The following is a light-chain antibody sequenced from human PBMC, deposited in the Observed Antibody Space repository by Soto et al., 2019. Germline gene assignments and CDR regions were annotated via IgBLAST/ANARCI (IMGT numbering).Light chain of an antibody. J-gene: IGLJ2*01. CDR3: SSFAGSNNVV. Sequence: QSVLTQPPSASGSPGQSVTISCTGTSSDVGGYNYVSRYQQHPGKAPKLMIYEVSKRPSGVPDRFSGSKSGNTASLTVSGLQAEDEAVYYCSSFAGSNNVVFGGGTKLTVL. CDR1: SSDVGGYNY. V-gene: IGLV2-8*01. CDR2: EVS.